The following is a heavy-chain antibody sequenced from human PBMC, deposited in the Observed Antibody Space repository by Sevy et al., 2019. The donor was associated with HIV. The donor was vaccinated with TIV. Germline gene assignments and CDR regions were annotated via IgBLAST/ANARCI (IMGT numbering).Heavy chain of an antibody. CDR3: ANESVSWYLDF. CDR2: ISDDGDSK. V-gene: IGHV3-30*18. J-gene: IGHJ4*02. Sequence: GGSLRLSCAASGFTFSRNGMHWVRQVPGKGLEWVALISDDGDSKNYADSVKGRFTISRDNSKNTVYLQMNSLRSEDTAVYYGANESVSWYLDFWGQGTLVTVSS. D-gene: IGHD6-13*01. CDR1: GFTFSRNG.